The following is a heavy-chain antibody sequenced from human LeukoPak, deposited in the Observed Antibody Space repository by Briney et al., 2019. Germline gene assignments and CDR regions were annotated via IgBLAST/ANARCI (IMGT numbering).Heavy chain of an antibody. CDR2: IYHSGST. D-gene: IGHD3-22*01. V-gene: IGHV4-4*02. CDR3: ARGPYYYDSSGSLITS. J-gene: IGHJ5*02. Sequence: PGGSLRLSCAASGFTFSSYAMHWVRQPPGKGLEWIGEIYHSGSTNYNPSLKSRVTISVDKSKNQFSLKLSSVTAADTAVYYCARGPYYYDSSGSLITSWGQGTLVTVSS. CDR1: GFTFSSYA.